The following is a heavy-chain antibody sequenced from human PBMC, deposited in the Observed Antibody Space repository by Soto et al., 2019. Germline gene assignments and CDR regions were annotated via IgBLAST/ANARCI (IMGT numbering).Heavy chain of an antibody. J-gene: IGHJ6*02. Sequence: GGSLRLSCAASGFTFSSYAVSWVRQAPGKGLEWVSAISGSGGSTYYADSVKGRFTISRDNSKNTLYLQMNSLRAEDTAVYYSLAAAGTGYYYGMDVWGQGTTVTVSS. CDR1: GFTFSSYA. CDR2: ISGSGGST. CDR3: LAAAGTGYYYGMDV. V-gene: IGHV3-23*01. D-gene: IGHD6-13*01.